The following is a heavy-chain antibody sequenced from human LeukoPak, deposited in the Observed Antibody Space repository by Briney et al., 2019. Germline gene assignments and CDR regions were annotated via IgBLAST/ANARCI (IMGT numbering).Heavy chain of an antibody. J-gene: IGHJ4*02. V-gene: IGHV3-33*01. CDR3: ARAFTSTGYYYVEY. CDR1: GFTFSSFG. Sequence: GGSLRLSCAASGFTFSSFGMHWVRQVPGKGLEWVAVIWYDGNNKYYADSVKGRFTISRDNSKNTLYLQMNSLRAEDTAVYYCARAFTSTGYYYVEYWGQGTLVTVSS. D-gene: IGHD3-22*01. CDR2: IWYDGNNK.